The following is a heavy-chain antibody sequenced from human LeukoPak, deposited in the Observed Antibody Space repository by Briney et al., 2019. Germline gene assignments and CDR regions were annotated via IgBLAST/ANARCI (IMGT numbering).Heavy chain of an antibody. CDR1: GFTFSSYG. Sequence: GGSLRLSCAASGFTFSSYGMHWGRQAPGKGLEWVAVISYDGSNKYYADSVKGRFTISRDNSKNTLYLQMNSLRAEDTAVYYCAKTLAVAGTLSLFDYWGQGTLVTVSS. D-gene: IGHD6-19*01. CDR3: AKTLAVAGTLSLFDY. V-gene: IGHV3-30*18. CDR2: ISYDGSNK. J-gene: IGHJ4*02.